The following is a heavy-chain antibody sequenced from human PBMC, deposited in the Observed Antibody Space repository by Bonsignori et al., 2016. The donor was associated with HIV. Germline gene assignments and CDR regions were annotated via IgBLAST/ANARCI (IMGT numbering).Heavy chain of an antibody. J-gene: IGHJ4*02. V-gene: IGHV4-39*01. CDR1: GGSFTSNNYY. CDR3: ARRGYSGFEYYFDY. D-gene: IGHD5-12*01. Sequence: QLQLQESGPGLVKPSETLSLTCNVSGGSFTSNNYYWAWIRQPPREGAWSGLGRIHHRGSTYYNPSLQNRVTISVDSSKNQFSLSLNSVTAADTAVYHCARRGYSGFEYYFDYWGQGALVNRLL. CDR2: IHHRGST.